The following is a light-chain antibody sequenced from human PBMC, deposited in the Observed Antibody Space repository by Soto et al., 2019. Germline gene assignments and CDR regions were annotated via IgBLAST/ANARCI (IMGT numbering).Light chain of an antibody. CDR3: QQYGRSPFT. CDR2: GAS. Sequence: EIVLTQSPGTLSLSPGERATLSCRASQSVSSNNLAWYKQRPGQAPRVVIYGASTRATGIPERFSGSGSGTDFNLTISRLEPEDVAVYYCQQYGRSPFTFGPGTKVDIK. V-gene: IGKV3-20*01. CDR1: QSVSSNN. J-gene: IGKJ3*01.